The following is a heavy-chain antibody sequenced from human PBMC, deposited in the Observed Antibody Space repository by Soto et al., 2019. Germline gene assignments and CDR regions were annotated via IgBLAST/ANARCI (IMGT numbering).Heavy chain of an antibody. CDR3: ARVVPAASFHRKYYYYMYV. V-gene: IGHV1-3*01. J-gene: IGHJ6*03. D-gene: IGHD2-2*01. CDR2: INAGNGNT. Sequence: QVQLVQSGAEVKKPGASVKVSCKASGYTFTSYAMHWVRQAPGQRLEWMGWINAGNGNTKYSQKFQGRVTITRDTSASTAYMELSSLRSEDTAVYYCARVVPAASFHRKYYYYMYVWGKGTTVTVSS. CDR1: GYTFTSYA.